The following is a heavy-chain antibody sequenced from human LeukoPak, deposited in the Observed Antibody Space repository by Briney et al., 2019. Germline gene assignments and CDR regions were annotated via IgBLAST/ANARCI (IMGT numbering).Heavy chain of an antibody. V-gene: IGHV4-59*01. CDR2: IYYSGST. CDR1: GGSISSYY. Sequence: SETLSLTCTVSGGSISSYYWSWIRQPPGKGLEWIGYIYYSGSTNYNPSLKSRVTISVDTSKNQSSLKLSSVTAADTAVYYCAKSSGWQLDYWGQGTLVTVSS. D-gene: IGHD6-19*01. J-gene: IGHJ4*02. CDR3: AKSSGWQLDY.